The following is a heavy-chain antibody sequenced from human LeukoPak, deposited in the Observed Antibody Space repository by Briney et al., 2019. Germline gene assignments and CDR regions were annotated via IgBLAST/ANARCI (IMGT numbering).Heavy chain of an antibody. J-gene: IGHJ4*02. Sequence: GGSLRLSCAASGFTFSNYYMHWVRQAPGKGLEWVAVVHHDGSERYYADSVKGRFTISRDNSKNTLYVQMDSLRVEDTAVYYCARGSVFSNDHWGREPRVTVP. CDR3: ARGSVFSNDH. D-gene: IGHD2-15*01. V-gene: IGHV3-30*02. CDR1: GFTFSNYY. CDR2: VHHDGSER.